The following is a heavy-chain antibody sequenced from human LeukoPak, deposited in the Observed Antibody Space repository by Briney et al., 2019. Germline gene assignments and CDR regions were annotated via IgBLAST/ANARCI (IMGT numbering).Heavy chain of an antibody. CDR3: ARQGGSSSPYYYYYMDV. CDR1: GYSITNGYY. Sequence: SETLSLTCAVSGYSITNGYYWGWIRPPPGKGLEWIGCIYHSGSTHHNPSLKSRVTISVDTSKNQFSLKLTSVTAADTAVYYCARQGGSSSPYYYYYMDVWGKGTTVTVSS. V-gene: IGHV4-38-2*01. CDR2: IYHSGST. J-gene: IGHJ6*03. D-gene: IGHD6-13*01.